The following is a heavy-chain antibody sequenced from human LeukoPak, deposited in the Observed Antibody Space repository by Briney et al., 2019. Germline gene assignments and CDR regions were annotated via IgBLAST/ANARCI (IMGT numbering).Heavy chain of an antibody. CDR3: VRGPYCSGGSCYGHFDY. CDR1: GFTFSSYD. J-gene: IGHJ4*02. CDR2: IGTAGDT. V-gene: IGHV3-13*01. Sequence: GGSLRLSCAASGFTFSSYDMYWVRQAAGKGLEWVSAIGTAGDTYYPGSVKGRFTISRENAKNSLYLQMNSLRVGDTAVYYCVRGPYCSGGSCYGHFDYWGQGTLVTASS. D-gene: IGHD2-15*01.